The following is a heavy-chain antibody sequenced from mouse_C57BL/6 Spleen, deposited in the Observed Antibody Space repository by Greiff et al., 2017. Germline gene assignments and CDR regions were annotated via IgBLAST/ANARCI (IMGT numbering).Heavy chain of an antibody. CDR2: IYPSDSET. V-gene: IGHV1-61*01. Sequence: QVQLQQPGAELVRPGSSVKLSCKASGYTFTSYWMDWVKQRPGQGLEWIGNIYPSDSETHYNQKFKDKDTLTVEKSSSTAYMQLSSLTSEDSAVYYCVTSNWDRGYFDYWGQGTTLTVSS. CDR1: GYTFTSYW. CDR3: VTSNWDRGYFDY. J-gene: IGHJ2*01. D-gene: IGHD4-1*01.